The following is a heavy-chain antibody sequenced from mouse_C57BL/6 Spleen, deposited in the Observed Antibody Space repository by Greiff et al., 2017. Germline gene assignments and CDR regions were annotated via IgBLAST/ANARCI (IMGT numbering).Heavy chain of an antibody. D-gene: IGHD2-3*01. J-gene: IGHJ4*01. CDR3: AREVGDGYLYAMGY. V-gene: IGHV1-18*01. CDR2: INPNNGGT. CDR1: GYTFTDYN. Sequence: VQLQQSGPELVKPGASVKIPCKASGYTFTDYNMDWVKQSHGKSLEWIGDINPNNGGTIYNQKFKGKATLTVDTSSSTAYMELRSLTSEDTAVYYCAREVGDGYLYAMGYWGQRTSVTVSS.